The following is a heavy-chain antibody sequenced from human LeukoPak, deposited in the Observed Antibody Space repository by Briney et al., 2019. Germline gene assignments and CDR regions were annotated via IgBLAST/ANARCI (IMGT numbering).Heavy chain of an antibody. CDR2: ISGSGAST. D-gene: IGHD5-12*01. CDR3: AKGSRGYSNYYFDS. CDR1: GFSFCGYA. V-gene: IGHV3-23*01. Sequence: GGSLRLSCAASGFSFCGYAMSWVRQAPGKGLEWVSSISGSGASTYYADSVRGRFTISRDNSGSTLYVQMNSLKVEDTAVYYCAKGSRGYSNYYFDSWGQGTLVTVSS. J-gene: IGHJ4*02.